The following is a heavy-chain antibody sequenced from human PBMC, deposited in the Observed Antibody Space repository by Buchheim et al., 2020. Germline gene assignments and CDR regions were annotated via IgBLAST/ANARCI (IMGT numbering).Heavy chain of an antibody. V-gene: IGHV4-31*03. D-gene: IGHD3-16*01. J-gene: IGHJ4*02. CDR1: GASISSGAHH. Sequence: QVLLQESGPGVAKPSQTVSLTCTVSGASISSGAHHWAWIRQHPGKGLEWIGCIYDNSGRTYYNPSLQSRAYISVDTSKNQFSLKLTSATAADTALYYCASYYVGEGGQGYWGQGT. CDR2: IYDNSGRT. CDR3: ASYYVGEGGQGY.